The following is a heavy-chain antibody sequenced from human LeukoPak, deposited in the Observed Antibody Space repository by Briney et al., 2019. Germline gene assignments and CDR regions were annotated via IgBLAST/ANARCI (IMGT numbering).Heavy chain of an antibody. Sequence: ASVKVSCKASGYTFTGYYMHWVRQAPGQGLEWMGWISPNSGGTNYAQKFQGRVTMTRDTSISTAYMELSRLRSDDTAVYYCARDMGITMIVVVITRASWFDPWGQGTLVTVSS. CDR2: ISPNSGGT. D-gene: IGHD3-22*01. CDR1: GYTFTGYY. CDR3: ARDMGITMIVVVITRASWFDP. J-gene: IGHJ5*02. V-gene: IGHV1-2*02.